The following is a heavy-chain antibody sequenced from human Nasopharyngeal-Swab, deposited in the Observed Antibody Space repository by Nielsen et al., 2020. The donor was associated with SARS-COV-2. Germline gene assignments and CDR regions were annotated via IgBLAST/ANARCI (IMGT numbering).Heavy chain of an antibody. V-gene: IGHV3-13*04. D-gene: IGHD1-1*01. CDR2: IGTAVDT. CDR3: AREGSTGYYYGMDV. Sequence: GESLKISCAASGFTFSSYDMHWVRQATGKGLEWVSAIGTAVDTYYPGSVKGRFTISRENAKNSLYLQMNSLRAGDTAVYYCAREGSTGYYYGMDVWGQGTTVTVSS. J-gene: IGHJ6*02. CDR1: GFTFSSYD.